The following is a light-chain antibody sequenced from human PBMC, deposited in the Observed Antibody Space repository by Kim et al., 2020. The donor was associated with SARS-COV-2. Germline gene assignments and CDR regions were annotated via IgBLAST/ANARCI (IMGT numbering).Light chain of an antibody. CDR2: AVS. CDR3: SSYTSSSTWV. Sequence: GHSATLAGPATGTEVVGYTRVSWYLQPPGTAPNPMICAVSNRPSGVSDRFSGSKSGNTASLTISGLQAEDEADYYCSSYTSSSTWVFGGGTQLTVL. V-gene: IGLV2-18*02. CDR1: GTEVVGYTR. J-gene: IGLJ3*02.